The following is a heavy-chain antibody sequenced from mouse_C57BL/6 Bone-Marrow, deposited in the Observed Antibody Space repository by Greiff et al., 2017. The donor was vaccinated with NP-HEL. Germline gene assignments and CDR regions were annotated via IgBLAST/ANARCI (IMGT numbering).Heavy chain of an antibody. CDR3: ARSYYYGRYYAMDD. D-gene: IGHD1-1*01. CDR2: IDPEDGET. CDR1: GFNIKDYS. V-gene: IGHV14-2*01. J-gene: IGHJ4*01. Sequence: VQLQQSGAELVQPGASVKLSCTASGFNIKDYSMHWVKQRPEQGLEWIGRIDPEDGETKSAPNFQGKATITADTSSNTAYLQLSSLTSENTAVDYCARSYYYGRYYAMDDWGQGTSVTVSS.